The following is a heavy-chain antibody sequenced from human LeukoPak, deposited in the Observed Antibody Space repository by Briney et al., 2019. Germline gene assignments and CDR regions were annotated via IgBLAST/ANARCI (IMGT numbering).Heavy chain of an antibody. J-gene: IGHJ6*02. CDR2: IYTSGST. CDR3: AKEGNFGSGHYGMDV. D-gene: IGHD3-3*01. V-gene: IGHV4-61*02. Sequence: SQTLSLTCTVSGGSISSGSYYWSWIRQPAGKGLEWIGRIYTSGSTNYNPSLESRVTISVDTSKNQFSLKLSSVTAADTAVYYCAKEGNFGSGHYGMDVWGQGTTVTVSS. CDR1: GGSISSGSYY.